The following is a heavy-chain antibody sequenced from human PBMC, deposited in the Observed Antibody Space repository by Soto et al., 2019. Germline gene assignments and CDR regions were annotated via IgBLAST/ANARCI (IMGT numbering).Heavy chain of an antibody. D-gene: IGHD3-10*01. J-gene: IGHJ4*02. CDR3: AKDGRGSGSHYNSFGY. Sequence: EVQLVESGGGLIQPGGSLKLSCAASGFTVGNNYMSWVRQAPGKGLEWVSLIYGTGTTKYADSVKDRFTVSRDNAKNTLYLQMNSLRAEDTAVYYCAKDGRGSGSHYNSFGYWGQGTLVTVSS. CDR2: IYGTGTT. V-gene: IGHV3-53*01. CDR1: GFTVGNNY.